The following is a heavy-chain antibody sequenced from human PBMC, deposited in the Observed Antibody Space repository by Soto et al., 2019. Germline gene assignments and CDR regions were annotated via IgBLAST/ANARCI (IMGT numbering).Heavy chain of an antibody. CDR1: GFICSSYD. CDR2: ILVGGST. Sequence: PSETLRLSCAVSGFICSSYDMSWVRQAPGKGLEWVSTILVGGSTHYEDSVKGRFTISRDTSKNTVYLQMNSLTAGDTAFYYCAKATATSGGAFEIYGQGTMVTVSS. J-gene: IGHJ3*02. CDR3: AKATATSGGAFEI. D-gene: IGHD1-1*01. V-gene: IGHV3-23*01.